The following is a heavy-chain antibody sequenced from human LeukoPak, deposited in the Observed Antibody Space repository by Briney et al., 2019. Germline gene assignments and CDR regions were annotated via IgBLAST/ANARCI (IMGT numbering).Heavy chain of an antibody. Sequence: PGRSLRLSCAASGFTFSSYGMHWVRQAPGKGLEWVAVISYDGSNKYYADSVKGRFTISRDNSKDTLYLQMNSLRAEDTAVYYCARSSFIDYWGQGTLVTVSS. CDR2: ISYDGSNK. V-gene: IGHV3-30*03. J-gene: IGHJ4*02. CDR1: GFTFSSYG. D-gene: IGHD6-6*01. CDR3: ARSSFIDY.